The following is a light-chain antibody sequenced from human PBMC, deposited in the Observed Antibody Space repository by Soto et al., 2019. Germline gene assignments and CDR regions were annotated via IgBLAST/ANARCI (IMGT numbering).Light chain of an antibody. V-gene: IGLV1-47*02. CDR2: SNN. J-gene: IGLJ1*01. Sequence: QSVLTQPPSASGAPGQRVTISCSGSSSNIGTNYVYWYQQFPGTAPNRLIYSNNQRPSGVPDRFSGSKSGTSASLAISGLRSEDEADYYCAACDDSLSAYVFGTGTKLTVL. CDR3: AACDDSLSAYV. CDR1: SSNIGTNY.